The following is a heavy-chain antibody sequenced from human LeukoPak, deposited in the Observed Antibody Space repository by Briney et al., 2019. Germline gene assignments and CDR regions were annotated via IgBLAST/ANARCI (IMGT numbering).Heavy chain of an antibody. CDR3: ARGSGSSWSHVFFDY. D-gene: IGHD6-13*01. CDR1: GGSFSGYY. V-gene: IGHV4-34*01. J-gene: IGHJ4*02. Sequence: PSETLSLTCAGYGGSFSGYYWSWLRQPPGKGLVGFGEINHSGSTNYNTSLKNRVTISVDTSKNQFSLKLSSVTAADTAVYYCARGSGSSWSHVFFDYWGQGTLVTVSS. CDR2: INHSGST.